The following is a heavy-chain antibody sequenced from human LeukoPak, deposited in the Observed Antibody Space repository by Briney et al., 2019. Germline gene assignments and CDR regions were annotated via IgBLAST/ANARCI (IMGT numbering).Heavy chain of an antibody. CDR1: GFTFSSYW. CDR3: ARGGSALRYFDWLLDYYYYYYGMDV. CDR2: IKQDGSEK. D-gene: IGHD3-9*01. Sequence: GGSLRLSCAASGFTFSSYWMSWVRQAPGEGLEWVANIKQDGSEKYYVDSVKGRFTISRDNAKNSLYLQMHSLRAEDTAVYYCARGGSALRYFDWLLDYYYYYYGMDVWGQGTTVTVSS. V-gene: IGHV3-7*01. J-gene: IGHJ6*02.